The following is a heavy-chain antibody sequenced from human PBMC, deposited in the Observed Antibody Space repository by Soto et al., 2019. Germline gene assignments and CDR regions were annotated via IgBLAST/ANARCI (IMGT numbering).Heavy chain of an antibody. D-gene: IGHD3-22*01. CDR2: IIPIFGTA. Sequence: GASVKVSCKASGGTFSGYAISWVRQAPGQGLEWMGGIIPIFGTANYAQKFQGRVTITADESTSTAYMELSSLRSEDTAVYYCARGQFNYYDSSGYYLSWGQGTLVTVSS. V-gene: IGHV1-69*13. CDR1: GGTFSGYA. CDR3: ARGQFNYYDSSGYYLS. J-gene: IGHJ4*02.